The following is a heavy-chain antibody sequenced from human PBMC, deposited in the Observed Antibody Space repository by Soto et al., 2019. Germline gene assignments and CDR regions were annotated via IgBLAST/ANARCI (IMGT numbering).Heavy chain of an antibody. V-gene: IGHV3-13*04. CDR1: GFTIINYE. D-gene: IGHD2-2*01. CDR2: VGLAGDT. J-gene: IGHJ3*01. CDR3: VRPYCAPTTCHGAFAL. Sequence: EVQLVESGGGLVQPGGSLRLSCAASGFTIINYEMHWVRQVTGRGLEWVSAVGLAGDTYYPDSVEGRFTLSRENAKNSLYLQMDSLRAEDTAVYYCVRPYCAPTTCHGAFALWGQGTVVTVSS.